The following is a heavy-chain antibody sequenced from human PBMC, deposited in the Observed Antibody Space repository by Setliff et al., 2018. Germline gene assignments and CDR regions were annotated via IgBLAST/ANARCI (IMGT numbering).Heavy chain of an antibody. CDR3: ATKDYDTSGYYRPFGF. D-gene: IGHD3-22*01. V-gene: IGHV1-24*01. Sequence: ASSVKVSCKVSGSTLTELTMYWVRQAPGKGLEWMGSFNPEDDEIIYAQKFLGRVTMTEDTSTDTAYMELSSLRSEDTAVYYCATKDYDTSGYYRPFGFWGQGTLVT. CDR1: GSTLTELT. J-gene: IGHJ4*01. CDR2: FNPEDDEI.